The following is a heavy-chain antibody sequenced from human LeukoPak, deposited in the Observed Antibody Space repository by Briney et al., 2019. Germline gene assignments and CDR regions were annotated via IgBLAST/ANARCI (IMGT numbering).Heavy chain of an antibody. CDR1: GFTFSDYY. J-gene: IGHJ4*02. Sequence: GGSLRLSCAASGFTFSDYYMSWIRQAPGKGREWVSYISSSGSTIYYTDSVKGRFTISTDNAKNSLYLQMNSLKAEDTAVYYCVRVYYGSGSYYKDFDYWGQGTLVTVSS. CDR3: VRVYYGSGSYYKDFDY. V-gene: IGHV3-11*04. CDR2: ISSSGSTI. D-gene: IGHD3-10*01.